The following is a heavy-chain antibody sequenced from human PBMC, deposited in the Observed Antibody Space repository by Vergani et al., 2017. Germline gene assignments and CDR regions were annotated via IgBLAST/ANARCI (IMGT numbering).Heavy chain of an antibody. V-gene: IGHV4-34*01. CDR2: INHSGST. CDR3: ARVVGRWSGYYRLGWFDP. D-gene: IGHD3-3*01. Sequence: QVQLQQWGAGLLKPSETLSLTCAVYGGSFSGYYWSWIRQPPGKGLEWIGEINHSGSTNYNPSLKSRVTISVDTSKNQFSLKLSSVTAADTAVYYCARVVGRWSGYYRLGWFDPWGQGTLVTVSS. J-gene: IGHJ5*02. CDR1: GGSFSGYY.